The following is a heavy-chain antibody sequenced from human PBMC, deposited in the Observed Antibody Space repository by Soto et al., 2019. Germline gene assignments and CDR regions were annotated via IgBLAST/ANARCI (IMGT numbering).Heavy chain of an antibody. Sequence: WLSLRLPCVPSAITLDTYGIHWVRQVPGKALQWVALISYEGSNTYYAESVRGRFTISRDNSKNTLYLQMNTLRPEDTGVYYCARVTPGNNLYYFSGLDFWGQGTSVTASS. CDR2: ISYEGSNT. D-gene: IGHD1-1*01. CDR3: ARVTPGNNLYYFSGLDF. CDR1: AITLDTYG. J-gene: IGHJ6*02. V-gene: IGHV3-30-3*01.